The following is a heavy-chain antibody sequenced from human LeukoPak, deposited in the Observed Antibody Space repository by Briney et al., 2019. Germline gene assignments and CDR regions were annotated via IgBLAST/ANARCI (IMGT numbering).Heavy chain of an antibody. D-gene: IGHD6-19*01. CDR2: IYYSGST. V-gene: IGHV4-59*01. J-gene: IGHJ6*03. Sequence: SETLSLTCTVSGGSISSYYWSWIRQPPGKGLEWIGYIYYSGSTNYNPSLKSRVTISVDTSKNQFSLKLSSATAADTAVYYCARRAVAGTSYYYYYYYMDVWGRGTTVTVSS. CDR3: ARRAVAGTSYYYYYYYMDV. CDR1: GGSISSYY.